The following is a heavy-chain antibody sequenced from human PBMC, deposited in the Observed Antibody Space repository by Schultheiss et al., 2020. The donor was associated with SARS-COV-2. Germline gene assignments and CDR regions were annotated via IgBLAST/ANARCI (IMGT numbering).Heavy chain of an antibody. Sequence: SETLSLACTVSGGSISSGGYYWSWIRQPPGKGLEWIGYIYYSGSTYYNPSLKSRVTISVDTSKNQFSLKLSSVTAADTAVYYCARIPTTSSYGDYAGLFDYWGQGNLVTVSS. J-gene: IGHJ4*02. CDR3: ARIPTTSSYGDYAGLFDY. CDR1: GGSISSGGYY. V-gene: IGHV4-31*03. D-gene: IGHD4-17*01. CDR2: IYYSGST.